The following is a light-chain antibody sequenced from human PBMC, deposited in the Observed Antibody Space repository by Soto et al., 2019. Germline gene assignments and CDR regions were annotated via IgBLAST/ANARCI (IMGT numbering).Light chain of an antibody. J-gene: IGLJ2*01. CDR1: SSDVGGDNY. Sequence: QSALTQPPSASGSPGQSVTISCTGTSSDVGGDNYVSWYQQHPGKAPKLMVYEVSKRPSGVPDRFSGAKPGNTASLTVSGLQAEDEADYYCSSYAGSNHLFGGGTQLTVL. V-gene: IGLV2-8*01. CDR3: SSYAGSNHL. CDR2: EVS.